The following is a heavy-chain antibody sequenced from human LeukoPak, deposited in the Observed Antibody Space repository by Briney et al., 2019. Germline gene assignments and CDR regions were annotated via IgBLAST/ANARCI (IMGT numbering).Heavy chain of an antibody. J-gene: IGHJ4*02. Sequence: PSETLSLICTTSGAPISRFSWSWVRQPPGKGLEWIGNIYNGVPTFFNPSLKSRASISGDTSKGQFSLQLASVTAADTAVYYCVQSTGWPGFDYWGQGILVTVSS. CDR3: VQSTGWPGFDY. D-gene: IGHD6-19*01. CDR1: GAPISRFS. V-gene: IGHV4-4*09. CDR2: IYNGVPT.